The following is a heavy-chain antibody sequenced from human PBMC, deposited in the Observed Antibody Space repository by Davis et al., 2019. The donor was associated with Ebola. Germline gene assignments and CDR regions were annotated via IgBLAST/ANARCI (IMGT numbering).Heavy chain of an antibody. D-gene: IGHD3-22*01. CDR3: ARANYYDSSAYSDDAFDI. J-gene: IGHJ3*02. Sequence: SVKVSCKASGGTFSSYAISWVRQAPGQGLEWLGRIIPILGIANYAQKFQGRVSITADKSTSTAYMELISLRSEDTAVYYCARANYYDSSAYSDDAFDIWGQGTMVTVSS. CDR2: IIPILGIA. CDR1: GGTFSSYA. V-gene: IGHV1-69*04.